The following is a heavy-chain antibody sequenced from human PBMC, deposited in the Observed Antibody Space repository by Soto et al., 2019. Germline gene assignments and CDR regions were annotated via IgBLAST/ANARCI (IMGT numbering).Heavy chain of an antibody. CDR3: AREGAMYYYDSSGYSNWFDY. D-gene: IGHD3-22*01. V-gene: IGHV1-3*01. CDR1: GYTFTSYA. Sequence: ASVKVSCKASGYTFTSYAMHWVRQAPGQRLEWMGWINAGNGNTKYSQKFQGRVTITRDTSARTAYMELSSLRSEETAVYYCAREGAMYYYDSSGYSNWFDYLGQGTLVTVSS. J-gene: IGHJ4*02. CDR2: INAGNGNT.